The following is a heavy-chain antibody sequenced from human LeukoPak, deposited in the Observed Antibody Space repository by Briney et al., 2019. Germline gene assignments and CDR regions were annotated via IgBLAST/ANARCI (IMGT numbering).Heavy chain of an antibody. CDR3: AKFPYGDYVHH. CDR1: GFTFSNFW. CDR2: IKGDGSEK. V-gene: IGHV3-7*05. J-gene: IGHJ4*02. D-gene: IGHD4-17*01. Sequence: GGSLRLSCAASGFTFSNFWMSWVRQAPGKGLEWVANIKGDGSEKYHVDSVKGRFTISRDNAKNSLYLQMNSLRAEDTAVYYCAKFPYGDYVHHWGQGTLVTVSS.